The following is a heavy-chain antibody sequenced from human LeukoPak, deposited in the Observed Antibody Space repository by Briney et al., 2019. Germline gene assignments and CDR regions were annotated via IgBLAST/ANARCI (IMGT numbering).Heavy chain of an antibody. J-gene: IGHJ4*02. Sequence: GGSLRLSCAASGFTFSNAWMSWVRQAPGKGLEWVGRIKSKTDGGTTDYAAPVKGRFTISRDDSKNTLYLQMNSLKTEDTAVYYCKILGGYDSSGYYYAVDYWGQGTLVTVSS. V-gene: IGHV3-15*01. CDR3: KILGGYDSSGYYYAVDY. CDR2: IKSKTDGGTT. D-gene: IGHD3-22*01. CDR1: GFTFSNAW.